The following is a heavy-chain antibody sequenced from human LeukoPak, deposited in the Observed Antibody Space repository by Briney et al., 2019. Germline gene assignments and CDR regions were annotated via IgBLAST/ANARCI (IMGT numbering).Heavy chain of an antibody. CDR1: GYTFTGYY. Sequence: ASVKVSCKASGYTFTGYYMHWVRQAPGQGLEWMGWINPNSGGTNFAQKFQGRVTMTRDTSISTAYMDLSGLRSDDTAVYYCARDRDYSSSLRDYWGQGTLVTVSS. V-gene: IGHV1-2*02. D-gene: IGHD6-6*01. CDR3: ARDRDYSSSLRDY. J-gene: IGHJ4*02. CDR2: INPNSGGT.